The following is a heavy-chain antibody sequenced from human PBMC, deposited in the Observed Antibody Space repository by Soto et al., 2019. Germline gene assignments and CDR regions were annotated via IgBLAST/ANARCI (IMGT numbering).Heavy chain of an antibody. Sequence: SVKVSCKASGDMFRNSSFTWVRQAPGQGLAWMGVIIPLFRKTDVAQKFQGRVNLTADESTSSLYMEVSSLTSEDTAVYFCARARLSNGDPNIYFFYGLDVWGQGTTVTVSS. CDR3: ARARLSNGDPNIYFFYGLDV. J-gene: IGHJ6*02. D-gene: IGHD3-10*01. CDR2: IIPLFRKT. CDR1: GDMFRNSS. V-gene: IGHV1-69*13.